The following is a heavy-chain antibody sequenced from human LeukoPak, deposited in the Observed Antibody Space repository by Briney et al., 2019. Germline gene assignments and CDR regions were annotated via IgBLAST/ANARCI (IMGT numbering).Heavy chain of an antibody. V-gene: IGHV3-23*01. CDR1: GFTFAYYA. CDR3: AKEVDKDSSMIVVVFDY. D-gene: IGHD3-22*01. CDR2: ISVSGGAS. Sequence: GGSLRLSCAASGFTFAYYAMTWVRQAPGEGLEWVSGISVSGGASYYADSVKGRFTISRDNSKNTLYLQMNSLRAEDTAVYYCAKEVDKDSSMIVVVFDYWGQGTLVTVSS. J-gene: IGHJ4*02.